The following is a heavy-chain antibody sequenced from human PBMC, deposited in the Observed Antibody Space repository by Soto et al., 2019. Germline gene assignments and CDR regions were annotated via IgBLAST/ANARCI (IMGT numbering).Heavy chain of an antibody. D-gene: IGHD3-10*01. J-gene: IGHJ4*02. Sequence: QVQLQQWGAGLLKPSETLSLTCAVYGGSFSGYYWSWIRQTPGKGLAWIGEINHSGSTNYNPSLKSRVTMSVDTSKDQVSRKLSSVTAADTAVYYWARGRPRLLWFGESRHFDYWGQGTLVTVSS. V-gene: IGHV4-34*01. CDR2: INHSGST. CDR3: ARGRPRLLWFGESRHFDY. CDR1: GGSFSGYY.